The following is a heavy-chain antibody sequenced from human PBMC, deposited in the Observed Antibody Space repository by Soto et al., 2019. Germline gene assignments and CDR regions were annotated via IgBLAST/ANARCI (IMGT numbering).Heavy chain of an antibody. Sequence: ASVKLSCKASGYTFTSYGITSVRQAPGQGLEWMGWISAYNGNTNYAQKLQGRVTMTTDTSTSTAYMELRSLRSDDTAVYYCAGLGGYYDKSFDPWGQGTLLTVSS. CDR3: AGLGGYYDKSFDP. CDR2: ISAYNGNT. V-gene: IGHV1-18*04. J-gene: IGHJ5*02. CDR1: GYTFTSYG. D-gene: IGHD3-22*01.